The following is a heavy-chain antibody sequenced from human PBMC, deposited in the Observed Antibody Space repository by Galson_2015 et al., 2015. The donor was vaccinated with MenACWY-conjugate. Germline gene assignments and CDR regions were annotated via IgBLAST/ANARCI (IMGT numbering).Heavy chain of an antibody. CDR1: GFTFSSYW. V-gene: IGHV3-74*01. J-gene: IGHJ6*02. Sequence: SLRLSCAASGFTFSSYWMHWVRQAPGKGLVWVSRVNSAGSGTGYADSVKGRFTISRDNAKNMLFLQMNSLKVEDTAVYYCARSYVPGFARKNYCMDVWGRGTPVTVSS. D-gene: IGHD3-16*01. CDR3: ARSYVPGFARKNYCMDV. CDR2: VNSAGSGT.